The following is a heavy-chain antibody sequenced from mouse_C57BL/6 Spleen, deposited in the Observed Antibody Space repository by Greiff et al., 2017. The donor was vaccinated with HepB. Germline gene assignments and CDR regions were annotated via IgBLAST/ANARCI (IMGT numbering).Heavy chain of an antibody. Sequence: VQLQQSGAELVRPGASVKLSCTASGFNFKDDYMHWVKQRPEQGLEWIGWIDPENGDTEYASKFQGKATITADTSSNTAYLQLSSLTSEDTAVYYCTTTQSPHYYGSSYDYWGQGTTLTVSS. CDR2: IDPENGDT. CDR3: TTTQSPHYYGSSYDY. J-gene: IGHJ2*01. D-gene: IGHD1-1*01. CDR1: GFNFKDDY. V-gene: IGHV14-4*01.